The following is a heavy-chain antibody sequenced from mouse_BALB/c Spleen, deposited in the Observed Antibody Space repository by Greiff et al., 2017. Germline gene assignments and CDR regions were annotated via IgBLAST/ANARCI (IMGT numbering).Heavy chain of an antibody. D-gene: IGHD2-4*01. J-gene: IGHJ3*01. Sequence: DVQLQESGPGLVKPSQSLSLTCSVTGYSITSGYYWNWIRQFPGNKLEWMGYISYDGSNNYNPSLENRISITRDTSKNQFFLKLNSVTTEDTATYYCARSTMITTGFAYWGQGTLVTVSA. CDR2: ISYDGSN. V-gene: IGHV3-6*02. CDR1: GYSITSGYY. CDR3: ARSTMITTGFAY.